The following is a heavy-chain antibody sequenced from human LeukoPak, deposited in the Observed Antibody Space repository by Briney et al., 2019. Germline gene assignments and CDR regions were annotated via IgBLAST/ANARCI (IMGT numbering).Heavy chain of an antibody. V-gene: IGHV1-46*01. J-gene: IGHJ3*02. CDR2: INPSGGST. CDR3: ARHGGRYYDSPRMLFDI. D-gene: IGHD3-22*01. CDR1: GYTFTSYY. Sequence: GASVKVSCKASGYTFTSYYMHWVRQAPGQGLEWMGIINPSGGSTSYAQKFQGRVTMTRDMSTSTVYMELSSLRSEDTAVYYCARHGGRYYDSPRMLFDIWGQGTMVTVSS.